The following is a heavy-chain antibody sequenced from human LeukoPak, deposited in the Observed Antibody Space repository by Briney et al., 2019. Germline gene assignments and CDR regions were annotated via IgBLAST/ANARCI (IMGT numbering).Heavy chain of an antibody. Sequence: GGSLRLSCTPSGFIFDSFGMHWVRQAPGKGLEWLTVISFHGSDKYYADSVKGRFTVSRDNSNSTVYLQLNSLRVEDTGVYYCAKDRGTGTSSWGFNFWGQGTPVIVSS. CDR3: AKDRGTGTSSWGFNF. D-gene: IGHD3-16*01. CDR1: GFIFDSFG. J-gene: IGHJ4*02. V-gene: IGHV3-30*18. CDR2: ISFHGSDK.